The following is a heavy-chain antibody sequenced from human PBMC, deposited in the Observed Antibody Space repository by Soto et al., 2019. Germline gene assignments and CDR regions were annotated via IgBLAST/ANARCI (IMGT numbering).Heavy chain of an antibody. Sequence: GASVKVSCKAAANTLNNYAITWVRQAPGQGLEWVGGITPMFRTTHYAQKFQERVAITADESTSTVYMELTRLTSEDTAVYFCARVEIADTKLIIAWFDPCGQGTLVTVSS. CDR2: ITPMFRTT. V-gene: IGHV1-69*13. CDR3: ARVEIADTKLIIAWFDP. J-gene: IGHJ5*02. CDR1: ANTLNNYA. D-gene: IGHD5-18*01.